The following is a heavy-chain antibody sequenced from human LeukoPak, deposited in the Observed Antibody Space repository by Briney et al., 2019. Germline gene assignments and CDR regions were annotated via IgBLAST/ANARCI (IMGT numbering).Heavy chain of an antibody. CDR1: GFTFSSHS. V-gene: IGHV3-21*01. Sequence: PGGSLRLSCAASGFTFSSHSMNWVRQAPGKGLEWVSSISSSSSYIYYADSVKGRFTISRDNAKNSLYLQMNSLRAEDTAVYYCASGILADAFDIWGQGTMVTVSS. CDR3: ASGILADAFDI. J-gene: IGHJ3*02. D-gene: IGHD1-14*01. CDR2: ISSSSSYI.